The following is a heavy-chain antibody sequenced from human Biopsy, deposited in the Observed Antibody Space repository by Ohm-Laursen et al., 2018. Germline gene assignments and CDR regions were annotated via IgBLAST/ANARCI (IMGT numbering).Heavy chain of an antibody. CDR1: GESFNGYY. Sequence: TLSLTCAVYGESFNGYYWSWIRQTPGKGLGWIGEINHSGRTNYNPSLKSRVTISVDTSKNHFSLKVRSVTAADTAVYYCVRGVDYYDPYHYYALDVWGQGTTVTVSS. CDR3: VRGVDYYDPYHYYALDV. D-gene: IGHD3-22*01. CDR2: INHSGRT. J-gene: IGHJ6*02. V-gene: IGHV4-34*01.